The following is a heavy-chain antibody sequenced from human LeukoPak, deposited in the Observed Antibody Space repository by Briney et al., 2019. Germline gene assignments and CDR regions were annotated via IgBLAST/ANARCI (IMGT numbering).Heavy chain of an antibody. CDR2: IYYSGST. CDR1: GGSISSYY. CDR3: ARQGYSAYEILDY. D-gene: IGHD5-12*01. V-gene: IGHV4-59*08. Sequence: PSETLSLTCTVSGGSISSYYWSWIRQPPGKGLDLIGYIYYSGSTNYSPSLKSLVTISVDTSKNQFSLKLSSVTAAATAVYYCARQGYSAYEILDYWGQGTLVTVSS. J-gene: IGHJ4*02.